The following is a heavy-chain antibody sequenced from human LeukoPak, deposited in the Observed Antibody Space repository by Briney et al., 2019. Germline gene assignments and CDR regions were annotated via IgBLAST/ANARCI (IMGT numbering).Heavy chain of an antibody. CDR2: IKQDGSEK. CDR1: GFTFSSYW. V-gene: IGHV3-7*01. CDR3: ARRGYQPLLYYMDV. D-gene: IGHD2-2*01. J-gene: IGHJ6*03. Sequence: GGSLRLSCAASGFTFSSYWMSWVRQAPGKGLEWVANIKQDGSEKYYVDSVKGRFTTSRDNAKNSLYLQMNSLRAEDTAVYYCARRGYQPLLYYMDVWGKGTTVTVSS.